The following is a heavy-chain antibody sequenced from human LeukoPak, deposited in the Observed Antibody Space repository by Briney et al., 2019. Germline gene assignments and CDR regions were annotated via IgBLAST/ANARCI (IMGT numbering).Heavy chain of an antibody. V-gene: IGHV3-64D*09. CDR2: FRCNGDST. Sequence: GGSLRLSCSASGFTFSGYAMHWVRQAPGKGLEYVSVFRCNGDSTYYADSVKGRITISKDNSKNTLYLQMSSLRAEDTAVYYRVKNGIYSSGWYGGYFDYWGQGTLVTVSS. CDR3: VKNGIYSSGWYGGYFDY. D-gene: IGHD6-19*01. J-gene: IGHJ4*02. CDR1: GFTFSGYA.